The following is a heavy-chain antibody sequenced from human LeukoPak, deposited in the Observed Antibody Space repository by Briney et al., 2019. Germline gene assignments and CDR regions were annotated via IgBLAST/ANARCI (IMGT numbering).Heavy chain of an antibody. CDR3: ARVEWGVFVDY. J-gene: IGHJ4*02. D-gene: IGHD1-26*01. Sequence: SETLSLTCTVSGGSINSYYWSWLRQPPGKGLEWIGRIYTSGSTNYNPSLKSRVTISVDTSKNQFSLKLSSVTAADTAVYYCARVEWGVFVDYWGQGTLVTVSS. CDR1: GGSINSYY. V-gene: IGHV4-4*08. CDR2: IYTSGST.